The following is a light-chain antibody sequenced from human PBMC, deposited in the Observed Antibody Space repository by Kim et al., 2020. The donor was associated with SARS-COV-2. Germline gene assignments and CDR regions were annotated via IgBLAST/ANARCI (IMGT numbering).Light chain of an antibody. CDR2: RNT. CDR1: TSNIGYNY. V-gene: IGLV1-47*01. Sequence: GQTVTISCSGRTSNIGYNYVSWYQPLPGTAPKRLIFRNTLRPSGVPDRFSGSKSGTSASLAISGLRSEDEADYYCAAWDDSLRGPVFGGGTQLTVL. CDR3: AAWDDSLRGPV. J-gene: IGLJ2*01.